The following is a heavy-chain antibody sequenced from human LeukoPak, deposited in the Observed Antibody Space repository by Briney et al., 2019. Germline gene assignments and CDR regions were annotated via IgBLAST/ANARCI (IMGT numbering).Heavy chain of an antibody. CDR2: FDPEDGET. CDR1: GYTLTELS. V-gene: IGHV1-24*01. D-gene: IGHD2-2*01. J-gene: IGHJ5*02. Sequence: PWASVKVSCKVSGYTLTELSMHWVRQAPGKGLEWMGGFDPEDGETIYTQKFQGRVTMTEDTSTDTAYMELSSLRSEDTAVYYCAADLSHECSSTSCGFDPWGQGTLVTVSS. CDR3: AADLSHECSSTSCGFDP.